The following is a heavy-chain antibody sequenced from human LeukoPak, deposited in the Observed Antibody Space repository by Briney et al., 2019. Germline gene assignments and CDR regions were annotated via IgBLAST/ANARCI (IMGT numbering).Heavy chain of an antibody. D-gene: IGHD3-22*01. CDR2: IYYSGST. CDR3: ARVRYYDSSRPLPYFDY. Sequence: SSETLSLTCTVSGGSISSYYWSWIRQPPGKGLEWIGYIYYSGSTNYNPSLKSRVTISVDTSKNQFSLKLSSVTAADTAVYYCARVRYYDSSRPLPYFDYWGQGTLVTVSS. CDR1: GGSISSYY. J-gene: IGHJ4*02. V-gene: IGHV4-59*08.